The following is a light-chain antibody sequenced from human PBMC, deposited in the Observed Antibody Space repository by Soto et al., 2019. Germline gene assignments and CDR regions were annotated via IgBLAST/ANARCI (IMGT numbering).Light chain of an antibody. CDR3: QQFSSYLLT. V-gene: IGKV3-20*01. J-gene: IGKJ4*01. CDR1: QSVSNSY. CDR2: AAS. Sequence: EIVLTQSPGTLSLSPGERATLSCRASQSVSNSYLAWYQQKPGQAPRLLIYAASSRATGIPDRFSGSESGTDFTLTISRLEPEDFAVYYCQQFSSYLLTFGGGTKVDI.